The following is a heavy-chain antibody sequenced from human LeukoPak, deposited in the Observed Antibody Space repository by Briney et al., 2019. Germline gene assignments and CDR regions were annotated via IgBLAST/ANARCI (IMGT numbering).Heavy chain of an antibody. J-gene: IGHJ4*02. CDR1: GFTFSSFS. CDR3: ARDRWHSSGWYTGEFDY. V-gene: IGHV3-21*01. CDR2: ISSSSTYI. Sequence: GGSLRLSCAASGFTFSSFSMNWVRQAPGKGLEWVSSISSSSTYIYYADSVKGRFTISRDNTKHSLYLQMNSLRAEDTAVYYCARDRWHSSGWYTGEFDYWGQGTLVTVSS. D-gene: IGHD6-19*01.